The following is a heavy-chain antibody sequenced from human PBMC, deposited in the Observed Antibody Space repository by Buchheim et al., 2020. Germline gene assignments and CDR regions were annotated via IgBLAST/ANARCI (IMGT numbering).Heavy chain of an antibody. CDR3: ARDLTGTYWFDP. CDR2: ISTSSAYT. J-gene: IGHJ5*02. Sequence: QVQLVESGGGLVKPGGSLRLSCAASGFIFSDYYMSWIRRPPGKGLEWLASISTSSAYTYYADSVKGRFTISRDHAKNSLHLQMNSLRVEDSAIYYCARDLTGTYWFDPWGQGTL. D-gene: IGHD1-7*01. V-gene: IGHV3-11*06. CDR1: GFIFSDYY.